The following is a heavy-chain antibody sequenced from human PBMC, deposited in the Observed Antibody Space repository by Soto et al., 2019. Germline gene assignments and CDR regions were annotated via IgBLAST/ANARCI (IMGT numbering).Heavy chain of an antibody. V-gene: IGHV3-53*01. D-gene: IGHD3-3*01. CDR2: IYSDGST. CDR1: GFTVSSNY. Sequence: HPGGSLRLSCTASGFTVSSNYMSWVRQAPGKGLGWVSVIYSDGSTYYADSVKGRFTISRDNSKNTLYLQMNSLRAEDTAVYYCARGGTLEGFLEWSWFDPWGQGTLVSVSS. CDR3: ARGGTLEGFLEWSWFDP. J-gene: IGHJ5*02.